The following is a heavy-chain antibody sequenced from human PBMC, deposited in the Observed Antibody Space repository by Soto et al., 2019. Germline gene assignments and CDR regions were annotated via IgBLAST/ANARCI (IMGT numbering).Heavy chain of an antibody. V-gene: IGHV5-10-1*01. CDR3: ARRYCSSTSCYYSLANWFDP. J-gene: IGHJ5*02. CDR1: GYSFTSYW. D-gene: IGHD2-2*01. Sequence: PGESLKISCKGSGYSFTSYWISWVRQMPGKGLEWMGRIDPSDSYTNYSPSFQGHVTISADKSISTAYLQWSSLKASDTAMYYCARRYCSSTSCYYSLANWFDPWGQGTLVTVSS. CDR2: IDPSDSYT.